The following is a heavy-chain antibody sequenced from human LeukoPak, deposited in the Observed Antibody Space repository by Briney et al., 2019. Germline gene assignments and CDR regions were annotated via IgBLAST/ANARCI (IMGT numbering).Heavy chain of an antibody. V-gene: IGHV3-15*01. CDR1: GFTFSNAW. CDR3: TTGLSEACGGDCYSNPDY. D-gene: IGHD2-21*02. CDR2: IKSKTDGGTT. J-gene: IGHJ4*02. Sequence: GGSLRLSCAASGFTFSNAWMSWVRQAPGKGLEWVGRIKSKTDGGTTDYAAPVKGRFTISRDDSKNTLYLQMNSLKTEDTAVYYCTTGLSEACGGDCYSNPDYWGQGTLVTVSS.